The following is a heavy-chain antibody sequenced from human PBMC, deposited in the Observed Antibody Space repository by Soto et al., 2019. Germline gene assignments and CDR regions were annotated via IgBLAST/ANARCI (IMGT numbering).Heavy chain of an antibody. D-gene: IGHD3-10*01. CDR2: FYHSGST. CDR1: GGSLRSATYY. V-gene: IGHV4-31*11. Sequence: QLQLQESGPGLVKPSQTLSLTCAVSGGSLRSATYYWSWIRQHPGKGLEWIGYFYHSGSTYYKPSLRSRVTISLDTSKNQVSLKLTSVTAADTAVYYCAADSGRGGRAFDHWGHGALATVSS. CDR3: AADSGRGGRAFDH. J-gene: IGHJ4*01.